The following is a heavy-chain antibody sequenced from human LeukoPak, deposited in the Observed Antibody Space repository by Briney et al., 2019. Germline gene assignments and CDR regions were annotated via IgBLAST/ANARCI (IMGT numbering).Heavy chain of an antibody. J-gene: IGHJ4*02. CDR2: IYYSGST. Sequence: SETLSLTCTVSGGSISSSSYYWGRIRPPPGKGLEWIGSIYYSGSTYYNPSLKIRVTISVDTSKNQFSLKLSSVTAVDTAVYYCARQGADSSGYYYLSYFDYWGQGTLVTVSS. D-gene: IGHD3-22*01. CDR1: GGSISSSSYY. V-gene: IGHV4-39*01. CDR3: ARQGADSSGYYYLSYFDY.